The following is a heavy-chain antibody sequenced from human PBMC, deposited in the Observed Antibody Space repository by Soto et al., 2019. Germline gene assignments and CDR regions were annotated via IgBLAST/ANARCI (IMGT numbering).Heavy chain of an antibody. Sequence: QVQLLESGPGLLKPSETLSLTCSVSGGSMSPYYWSWIRQSPRKGLEWIGYIYYSGNTNYNPSLKSRVTISVDTSKDQFSLRLSSVTTADSAVYYCARAVYDYWSGYYAGSGLDVWGPGTTVIVSS. CDR2: IYYSGNT. CDR1: GGSMSPYY. J-gene: IGHJ6*02. CDR3: ARAVYDYWSGYYAGSGLDV. D-gene: IGHD3-3*01. V-gene: IGHV4-59*01.